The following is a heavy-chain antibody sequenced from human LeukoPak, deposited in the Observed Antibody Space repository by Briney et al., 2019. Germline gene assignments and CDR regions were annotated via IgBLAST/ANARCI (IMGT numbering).Heavy chain of an antibody. CDR3: ARGVLDHCSSTSCSYRGLDY. CDR2: IIPIFGTA. CDR1: RGTFSSYA. J-gene: IGHJ4*02. D-gene: IGHD2-2*01. Sequence: ASVKVSCKASRGTFSSYAISWVRQAPGQGLEWMGGIIPIFGTANYAQKFQGRVTITTDESTSTAYMELSSLRSEDTAVYYCARGVLDHCSSTSCSYRGLDYRGQGTLVTVSP. V-gene: IGHV1-69*05.